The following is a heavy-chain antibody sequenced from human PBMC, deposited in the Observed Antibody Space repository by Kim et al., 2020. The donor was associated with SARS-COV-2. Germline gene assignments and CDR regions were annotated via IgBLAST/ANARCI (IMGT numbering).Heavy chain of an antibody. CDR1: GYTFTSYD. CDR2: MNPNSGNT. CDR3: ASDYGSYYYYGMDV. Sequence: ASVKVSCKASGYTFTSYDINWVRQATGQGLEWMGWMNPNSGNTGYAQKFQGRVTMTRNTSISTAYMELSSLRSEDTAVYYCASDYGSYYYYGMDVWGQGTTVTVSS. J-gene: IGHJ6*02. D-gene: IGHD3-10*01. V-gene: IGHV1-8*01.